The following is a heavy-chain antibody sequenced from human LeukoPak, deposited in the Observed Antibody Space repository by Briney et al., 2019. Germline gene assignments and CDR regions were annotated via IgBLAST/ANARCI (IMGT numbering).Heavy chain of an antibody. CDR2: IYYSGST. J-gene: IGHJ5*02. CDR1: GGSISSYY. V-gene: IGHV4-59*01. CDR3: ARVRERTMIVT. Sequence: SETLSLTCTVSGGSISSYYWSWIRQPPGKGLEWIGYIYYSGSTNYNPSLKSRVTISVDTSKNQFSLKLSSVTAADTAVYHCARVRERTMIVTWGQGTLVTVSS. D-gene: IGHD3-22*01.